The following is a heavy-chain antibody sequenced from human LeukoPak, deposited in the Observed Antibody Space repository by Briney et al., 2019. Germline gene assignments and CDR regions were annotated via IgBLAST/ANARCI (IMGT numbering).Heavy chain of an antibody. CDR1: GFTFSSYS. CDR2: ISWNSGSI. J-gene: IGHJ4*02. CDR3: AKDSYGYYDSSGYQDY. D-gene: IGHD3-22*01. V-gene: IGHV3-9*01. Sequence: GGSLRLSCAASGFTFSSYSMNWVRQAPGKGLEWVSGISWNSGSIGYADSVKGRFTISRDNAKNSLYLQMNSLRAEDTALYYCAKDSYGYYDSSGYQDYWGQGTLVTVSS.